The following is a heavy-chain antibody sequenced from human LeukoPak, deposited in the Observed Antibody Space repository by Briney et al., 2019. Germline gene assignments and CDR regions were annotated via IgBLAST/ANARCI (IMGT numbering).Heavy chain of an antibody. CDR2: ISAYNGNT. CDR3: ARAPPRYYYGSGRLKAFDI. D-gene: IGHD3-10*01. CDR1: GYTFTSYG. J-gene: IGHJ3*02. Sequence: ASVKVSCKASGYTFTSYGISWVRQAPGQGLEWMGWISAYNGNTNYAQKLQGRVTMTTDTSTSTAYMELSSLRSEDTAVYYCARAPPRYYYGSGRLKAFDIWGQGTMVTVSS. V-gene: IGHV1-18*01.